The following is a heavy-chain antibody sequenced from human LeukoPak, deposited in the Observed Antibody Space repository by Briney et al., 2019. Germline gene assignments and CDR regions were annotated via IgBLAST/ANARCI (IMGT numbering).Heavy chain of an antibody. CDR1: GFTFSSYS. J-gene: IGHJ5*02. CDR2: ITSSSSYI. D-gene: IGHD6-19*01. Sequence: GGSLRLSCAASGFTFSSYSMNWVRQAPGKGLEWVSSITSSSSYIYYADSVKGRCTSSRDNAKTSLYLQMTSLRAEDTAVYYCAREMLAAVAAQSWGQGTLVTVSS. V-gene: IGHV3-21*01. CDR3: AREMLAAVAAQS.